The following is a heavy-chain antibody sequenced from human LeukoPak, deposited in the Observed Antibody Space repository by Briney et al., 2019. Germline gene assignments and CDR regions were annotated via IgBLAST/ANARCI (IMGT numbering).Heavy chain of an antibody. Sequence: PGGSLRLSCAASGFTFSSYAMSWVRQAPGKGLEGVSVISGSGDRTHYADSVKGWFTISRDNSKNTLYLQMNRLRAEDTAVYYCAKGYFGGPSQIDYWGQGTLVTVSS. D-gene: IGHD3-9*01. CDR3: AKGYFGGPSQIDY. V-gene: IGHV3-23*01. CDR2: ISGSGDRT. CDR1: GFTFSSYA. J-gene: IGHJ4*02.